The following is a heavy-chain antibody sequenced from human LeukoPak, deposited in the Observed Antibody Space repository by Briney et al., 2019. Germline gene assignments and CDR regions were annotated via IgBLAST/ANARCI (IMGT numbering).Heavy chain of an antibody. V-gene: IGHV4-39*01. J-gene: IGHJ4*02. CDR3: ARLPIAAPSFDY. CDR2: IYYSGST. D-gene: IGHD6-13*01. CDR1: GGSISSSSYY. Sequence: PSETLSLTCIVSGGSISSSSYYWGWIRQPPGKGLEWIGSIYYSGSTYYNPSLKSRVTISVDTSKNQFSLKLSSVTAADAAVYYCARLPIAAPSFDYWGQGTLVTVSS.